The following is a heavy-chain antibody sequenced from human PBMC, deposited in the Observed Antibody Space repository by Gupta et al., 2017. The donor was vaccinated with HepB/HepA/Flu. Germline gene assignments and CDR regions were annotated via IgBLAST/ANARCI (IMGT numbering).Heavy chain of an antibody. CDR1: GCSINDYY. J-gene: IGHJ6*03. CDR3: TRGIVGPLSLGYHYFQMDV. V-gene: IGHV4-4*07. D-gene: IGHD2-15*01. CDR2: MFSSVDS. Sequence: QVQLQESGPGLVKPSETLSLSCSVSGCSINDYYWTWIRQPAGKGLEWIGRMFSSVDSRYNPSPQSRVTMSLDTSKKQFSLKLNSVTAADTAVYYCTRGIVGPLSLGYHYFQMDVWGKGAAVTGAS.